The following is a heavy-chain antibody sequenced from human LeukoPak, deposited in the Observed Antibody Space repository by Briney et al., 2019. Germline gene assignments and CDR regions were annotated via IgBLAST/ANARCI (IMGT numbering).Heavy chain of an antibody. V-gene: IGHV3-72*01. CDR1: GFTITDHH. D-gene: IGHD6-19*01. J-gene: IGHJ4*02. Sequence: GGSLRLSCAASGFTITDHHMDWVRQSPGKGLEWLGRSKTTKPNGCTTDYAASVKGRFTISRDESKNSLYLQMNSLKTEDTAVYYCVRVVTTDRGWYHFDNWGQGILVTVSS. CDR2: SKTTKPNGCTT. CDR3: VRVVTTDRGWYHFDN.